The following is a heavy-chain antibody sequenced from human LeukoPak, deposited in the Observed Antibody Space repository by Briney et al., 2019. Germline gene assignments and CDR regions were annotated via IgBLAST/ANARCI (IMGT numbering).Heavy chain of an antibody. CDR2: INHSGST. V-gene: IGHV4-34*01. CDR3: ACFDSSGYYYHNWFDP. D-gene: IGHD3-22*01. J-gene: IGHJ5*02. Sequence: SETLSLTCAVYGGSFSGYYWSWIRQPPGKGLEWIGEINHSGSTNYNPSLKSRVTISVDTSKNQFSLKLSSVTAADTAVYYCACFDSSGYYYHNWFDPWGQGTLVTVSS. CDR1: GGSFSGYY.